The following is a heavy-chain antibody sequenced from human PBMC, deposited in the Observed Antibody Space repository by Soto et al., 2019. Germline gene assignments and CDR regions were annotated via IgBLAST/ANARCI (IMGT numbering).Heavy chain of an antibody. J-gene: IGHJ4*02. CDR1: GYTFINYG. CDR3: ARSAGVVDGDDY. V-gene: IGHV1-18*01. D-gene: IGHD3-10*01. CDR2: INSYNGNT. Sequence: QVQLVQSGAEVKKPGASVKVSCKASGYTFINYGISWVRQAPGQGLEWMGWINSYNGNTNYAQKLRRRVTMTTDTSTNTAYMELRSLTADDTVVYYCARSAGVVDGDDYWGQGTLVTVSS.